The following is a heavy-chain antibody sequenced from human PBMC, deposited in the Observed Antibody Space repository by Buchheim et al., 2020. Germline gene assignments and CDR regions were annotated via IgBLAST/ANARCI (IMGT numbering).Heavy chain of an antibody. CDR3: ARAPRYNWNYEY. D-gene: IGHD1-7*01. Sequence: EVQLVESGGGLVQPGGSLRLSCAASGFTVSSNYMNWVRQAPGKGLEWVSVIYSGGSTYYADSVKGRFTISRYNYKNTLYLQLNSLRVEDTAVYYCARAPRYNWNYEYWGQGTL. J-gene: IGHJ4*02. CDR2: IYSGGST. V-gene: IGHV3-66*02. CDR1: GFTVSSNY.